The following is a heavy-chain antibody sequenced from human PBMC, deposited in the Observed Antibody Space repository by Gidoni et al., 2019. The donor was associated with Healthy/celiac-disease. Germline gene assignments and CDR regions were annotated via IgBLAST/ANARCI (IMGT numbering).Heavy chain of an antibody. D-gene: IGHD3-22*01. J-gene: IGHJ5*02. CDR1: GFTFSIYS. V-gene: IGHV3-7*01. CDR3: ARAYYYYDSSALFNWFDP. CDR2: IKQDGSEK. Sequence: EVQLVESGGGLVQPGGSLRLSCAASGFTFSIYSMSWVRQAPGKGLEWVANIKQDGSEKYYVDSVKGRFTISRDNAKNSLYLQMNSLRAEDTAVYYCARAYYYYDSSALFNWFDPWGQGTLVTVSS.